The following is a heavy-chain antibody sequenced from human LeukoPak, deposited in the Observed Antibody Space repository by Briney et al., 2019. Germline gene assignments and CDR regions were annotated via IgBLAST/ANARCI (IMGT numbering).Heavy chain of an antibody. V-gene: IGHV3-53*01. CDR1: GFTFNSYT. J-gene: IGHJ4*02. CDR3: SRRAGEYSHPYDY. D-gene: IGHD2-15*01. Sequence: PGGSLRLSCTASGFTFNSYTFNWVRQAPGKGLEWVSFIYSGGDTHYSDSVKGRFTISRDSSKNTLYLQMNSLRAEDTAIYYCSRRAGEYSHPYDYWGQGTLVTVSS. CDR2: IYSGGDT.